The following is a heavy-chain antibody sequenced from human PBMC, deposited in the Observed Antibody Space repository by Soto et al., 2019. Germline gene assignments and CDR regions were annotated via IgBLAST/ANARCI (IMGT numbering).Heavy chain of an antibody. V-gene: IGHV1-18*01. CDR1: GSTFTSYG. CDR3: ARDLPTIDV. Sequence: QVQLVQSGAEVKKPGASVKVSCKASGSTFTSYGISWVRQAPGQGLEWMGWIRAYNDNTNYAQKLQGRATMTTDTSSITAYIELRSVRSDDTAVYYCARDLPTIDVWGQGTTVTVSS. D-gene: IGHD3-3*01. CDR2: IRAYNDNT. J-gene: IGHJ6*02.